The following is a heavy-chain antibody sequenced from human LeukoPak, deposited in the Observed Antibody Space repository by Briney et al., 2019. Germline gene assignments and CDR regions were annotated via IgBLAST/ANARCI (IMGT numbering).Heavy chain of an antibody. CDR1: GGSISSGGYY. Sequence: SETLSLTCTVSGGSISSGGYYWSWIRQPPGKGLEWIGRIYNSGNTNYNPSLKSRVTMAVDTSKNQFSLRLSSVTAADTAVYYCARVRGIAVAVGYWGQGTLVTVSS. V-gene: IGHV4-61*02. CDR3: ARVRGIAVAVGY. CDR2: IYNSGNT. J-gene: IGHJ4*02. D-gene: IGHD6-19*01.